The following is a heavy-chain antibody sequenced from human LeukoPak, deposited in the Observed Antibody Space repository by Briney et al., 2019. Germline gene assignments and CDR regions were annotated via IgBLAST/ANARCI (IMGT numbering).Heavy chain of an antibody. D-gene: IGHD6-19*01. Sequence: PRGSLRLSCAASGFTFSSYWMSWVRQAPGKGLEWVANIKQDGSEKYYVDSVKGRFTISRDNAKNSLYLQMNSLRAEDTAVYYCARDGSSGWYGDWGQGTLVTVSS. CDR1: GFTFSSYW. V-gene: IGHV3-7*01. J-gene: IGHJ4*02. CDR3: ARDGSSGWYGD. CDR2: IKQDGSEK.